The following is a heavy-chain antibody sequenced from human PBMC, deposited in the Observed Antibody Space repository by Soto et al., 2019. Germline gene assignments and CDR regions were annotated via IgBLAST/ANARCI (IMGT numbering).Heavy chain of an antibody. CDR2: IYHSGTT. V-gene: IGHV4-61*08. D-gene: IGHD4-17*01. J-gene: IGHJ1*01. CDR3: ARSDYGDYRHQH. Sequence: QVQLQESGPGLVKPSETLSLTCTVSGDSVSSGAYYWSWIRQPPGKGLEWIGYIYHSGTTNYNPPLQSRVTISLDTSKNQFSLKLTSVTAADTAVYYCARSDYGDYRHQHWGQGTLVTVSS. CDR1: GDSVSSGAYY.